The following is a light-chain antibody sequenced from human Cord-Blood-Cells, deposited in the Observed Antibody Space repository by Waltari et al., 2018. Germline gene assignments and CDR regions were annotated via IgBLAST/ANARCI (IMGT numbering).Light chain of an antibody. CDR3: QSADSSGTCWV. CDR1: ALPKQY. J-gene: IGLJ3*02. V-gene: IGLV3-25*02. Sequence: SYELTQPPSVSVSPGQTARITCSGDALPKQYAYWYQQKPGQAPVLVIYKDSERPSGIPERFSCSSSGTTVTLTISGVQAEDEADYYCQSADSSGTCWVFGGGTKLTVL. CDR2: KDS.